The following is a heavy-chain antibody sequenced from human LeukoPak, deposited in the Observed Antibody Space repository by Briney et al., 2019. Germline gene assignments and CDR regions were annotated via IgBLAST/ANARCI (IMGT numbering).Heavy chain of an antibody. CDR2: MNPNSGNT. J-gene: IGHJ4*02. CDR1: GCTFSCYD. V-gene: IGHV1-8*02. Sequence: ASVKVSCKASGCTFSCYDINWVRQATGQGLEWMGWMNPNSGNTAYAQKFQGRVTMSRDTSISTAYMELSSLRSEDTAVYYCARLPKYSRPLGYWGQGTLVTVSS. CDR3: ARLPKYSRPLGY. D-gene: IGHD6-6*01.